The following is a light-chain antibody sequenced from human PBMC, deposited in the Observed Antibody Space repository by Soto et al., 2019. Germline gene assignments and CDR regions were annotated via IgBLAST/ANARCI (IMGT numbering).Light chain of an antibody. CDR2: DVS. J-gene: IGLJ1*01. V-gene: IGLV2-11*01. CDR3: CSHAGTYFYL. Sequence: QSVLTHPRSVSGSPGQSVTISCTGTSSDVGGYNYVSWYQQHPGKAPKLMMYDVSKRPSGVPDRFSGFKSGNTASLTISGLQAEDEAVSSCCSHAGTYFYLCGTGTKVT. CDR1: SSDVGGYNY.